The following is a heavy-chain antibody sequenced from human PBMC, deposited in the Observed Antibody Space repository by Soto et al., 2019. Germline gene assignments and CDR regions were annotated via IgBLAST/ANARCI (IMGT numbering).Heavy chain of an antibody. J-gene: IGHJ4*02. D-gene: IGHD5-18*01. V-gene: IGHV3-23*01. CDR3: ARPQPSGYIYGFPY. CDR1: GFTFSSYA. CDR2: ISGSGDST. Sequence: GGSLRLSCAASGFTFSSYAMSWVRQAPGKGLEWVSVISGSGDSTFYADSVKGRFTISRDNSKNTLYLQMNSLRAGDTAVYYCARPQPSGYIYGFPYWGQGTLVTVSS.